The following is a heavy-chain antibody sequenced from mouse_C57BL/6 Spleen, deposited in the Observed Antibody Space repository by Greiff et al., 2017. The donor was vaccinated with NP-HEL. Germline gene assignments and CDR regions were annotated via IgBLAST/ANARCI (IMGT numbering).Heavy chain of an antibody. CDR3: EGGPYFDY. J-gene: IGHJ2*01. Sequence: QVQLQQSGPELVKPGASVKISCKASGYAFSSSWMNWVKQRPGKGLEWIGRIYPGDGDTNYNGKFKGKATLTADKSSSTAYMQLSSLTSEDSAVYFCEGGPYFDYWGQGTTLTVSS. CDR1: GYAFSSSW. V-gene: IGHV1-82*01. CDR2: IYPGDGDT.